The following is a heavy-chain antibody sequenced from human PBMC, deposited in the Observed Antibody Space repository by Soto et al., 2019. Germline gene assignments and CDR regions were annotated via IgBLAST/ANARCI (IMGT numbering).Heavy chain of an antibody. CDR1: GGSIKTSRYY. CDR2: IYYSGST. Sequence: SETLSLTCAVSGGSIKTSRYYWGWIRQSPGKGLEWIGNIYYSGSTYYNPSLKSRVTISIDTSKNQFPLKLTSVTAADTAIYYSARRAYGGDSLDFWGQGILVTVSS. CDR3: ARRAYGGDSLDF. J-gene: IGHJ4*02. V-gene: IGHV4-39*01. D-gene: IGHD4-17*01.